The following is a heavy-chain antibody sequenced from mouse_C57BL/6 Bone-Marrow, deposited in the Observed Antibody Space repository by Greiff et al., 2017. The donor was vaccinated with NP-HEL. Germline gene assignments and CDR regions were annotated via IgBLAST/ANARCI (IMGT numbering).Heavy chain of an antibody. CDR3: ARVAWYFDV. CDR1: GFTFSDYG. V-gene: IGHV5-17*01. CDR2: ISSGSSTI. Sequence: EVKLVESGGGLVKPGGSLKLSCAASGFTFSDYGMHWVRQAPEQGLEWVAYISSGSSTIYYADTVKGRFTISRDNAKNTLFLQMTSLGSEDTARYYCARVAWYFDVWGTGTTVTVSS. J-gene: IGHJ1*03.